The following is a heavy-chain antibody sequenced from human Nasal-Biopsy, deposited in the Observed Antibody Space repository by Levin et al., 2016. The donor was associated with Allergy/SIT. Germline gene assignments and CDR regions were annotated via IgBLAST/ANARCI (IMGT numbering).Heavy chain of an antibody. V-gene: IGHV4-59*12. J-gene: IGHJ4*02. CDR1: GGYIRTFY. CDR3: ARGQYYSDTSGYYYPRGLFDH. CDR2: VYYSGRT. D-gene: IGHD3-22*01. Sequence: SETLSLTCSVSGGYIRTFYWSWIRQSPGKGLEWIGNVYYSGRTNYNPSLTGRVSISVDTSTNQFSLTLTSVTAADTAVYYCARGQYYSDTSGYYYPRGLFDHWGQGNLVIVSS.